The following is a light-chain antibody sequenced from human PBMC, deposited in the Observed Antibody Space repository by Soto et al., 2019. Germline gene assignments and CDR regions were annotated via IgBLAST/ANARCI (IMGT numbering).Light chain of an antibody. CDR2: LAS. CDR1: QSVSNN. Sequence: EVLMTQSPATLSLSRGERATLCCRASQSVSNNLAWYQQTPGRSPRLLFYLASTRAPGIPARFSAGGSGTEFTLTISGLQSDDFAVYYCQQYNNWPPTTFGQGTRLEIK. V-gene: IGKV3-15*01. CDR3: QQYNNWPPTT. J-gene: IGKJ5*01.